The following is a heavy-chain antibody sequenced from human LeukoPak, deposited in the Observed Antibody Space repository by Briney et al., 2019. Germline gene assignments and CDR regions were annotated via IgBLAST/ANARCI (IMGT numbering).Heavy chain of an antibody. CDR3: AREIWFGELSDAFDI. CDR2: IYYTGST. CDR1: DGSISTYY. D-gene: IGHD3-10*01. J-gene: IGHJ3*02. V-gene: IGHV4-59*01. Sequence: SETLSLTCTVSDGSISTYYWSWIRQPPGKGLEWIAYIYYTGSTNYNPSLKSRVTISVDTSKNQFSLKLSSVTAADTAVYYCAREIWFGELSDAFDIWGQGTMVTVSS.